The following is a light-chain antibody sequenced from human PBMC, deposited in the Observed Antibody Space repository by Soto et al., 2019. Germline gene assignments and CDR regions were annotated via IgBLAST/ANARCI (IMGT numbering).Light chain of an antibody. V-gene: IGLV2-14*01. Sequence: QSVLTQPASVSGSPGQSIAISCTGTSSDVGGYNYVSWYQQHPGKAPKFIIYDVSSRPSGVSDRFSGSKSGNTASLTISGLQAEDGADYYCSSYTSDSTHVLGSGTKVTVL. CDR3: SSYTSDSTHV. CDR2: DVS. J-gene: IGLJ1*01. CDR1: SSDVGGYNY.